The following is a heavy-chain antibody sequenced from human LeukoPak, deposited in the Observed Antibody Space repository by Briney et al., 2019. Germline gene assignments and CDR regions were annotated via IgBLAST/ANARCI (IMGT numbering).Heavy chain of an antibody. D-gene: IGHD7-27*01. Sequence: GGSLRLSCETSGFTFRTYAMNWVRQAPGKGLEWVSSMGGSGTSIYYADSVKGRFTISRDNAKNSLYLQMNSLRVDDTAVYYCAREEPGDLGQASHYWGQGTLVTVSS. V-gene: IGHV3-21*01. CDR1: GFTFRTYA. CDR3: AREEPGDLGQASHY. J-gene: IGHJ4*02. CDR2: MGGSGTSI.